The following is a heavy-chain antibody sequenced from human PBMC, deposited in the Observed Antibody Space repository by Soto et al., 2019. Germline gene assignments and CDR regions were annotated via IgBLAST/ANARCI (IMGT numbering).Heavy chain of an antibody. J-gene: IGHJ5*02. CDR1: GGSISSGGYY. CDR3: AREGCSSTSCSTAVDP. V-gene: IGHV4-31*03. Sequence: KSSETLSLTCTVSGGSISSGGYYWSWIRQHPGKGLEWIGYIYYSGSTYYNPSLKSRVTISVDTSKNQFSLKLSSVTAADTAVYYCAREGCSSTSCSTAVDPWGQGTLVTVSS. CDR2: IYYSGST. D-gene: IGHD2-2*01.